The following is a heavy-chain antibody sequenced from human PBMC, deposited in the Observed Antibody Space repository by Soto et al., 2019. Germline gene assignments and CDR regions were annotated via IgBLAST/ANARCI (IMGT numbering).Heavy chain of an antibody. CDR1: GGTFSTDS. J-gene: IGHJ6*02. V-gene: IGHV1-69*12. CDR2: IIPMFGTA. CDR3: AREIDGYYGMDV. Sequence: QVQLVQSGAGVKKPGSSVKVSCKASGGTFSTDSISWVRQAPGQGLEWMGGIIPMFGTANNAQKFQGRVTITADESTSTAYMELSSLRSEDTAVYFCAREIDGYYGMDVWGQGTTVTVAS.